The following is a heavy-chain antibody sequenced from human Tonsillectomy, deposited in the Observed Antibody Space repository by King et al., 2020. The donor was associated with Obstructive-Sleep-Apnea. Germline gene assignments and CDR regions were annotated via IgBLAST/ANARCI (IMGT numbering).Heavy chain of an antibody. CDR2: IFYSGST. CDR1: GGSISSYY. J-gene: IGHJ5*02. Sequence: QLQESGPGLVKPSETLSLTCTVSGGSISSYYWSWIRQPPGKGLDWIGYIFYSGSTNYNPSLKSRVTISVDTSKNQFSLRLGSVTAADTAVYYCARISWFGELRVDPWGQGTLVIVSS. V-gene: IGHV4-59*01. CDR3: ARISWFGELRVDP. D-gene: IGHD3-10*01.